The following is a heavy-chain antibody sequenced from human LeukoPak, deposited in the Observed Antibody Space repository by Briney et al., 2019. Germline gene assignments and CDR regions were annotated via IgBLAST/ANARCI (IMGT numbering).Heavy chain of an antibody. Sequence: GGSLRLSCAASGFTFSSYWMHWVRQAPGKGLVWVSRINSDGSSTSYADSVKGRFTISRDNAKNTLYLQMNSLRAEDTAVYYWARGTHSSSGYVAMYYFDYWGQGTLVTVSS. CDR1: GFTFSSYW. J-gene: IGHJ4*02. V-gene: IGHV3-74*01. CDR3: ARGTHSSSGYVAMYYFDY. CDR2: INSDGSST. D-gene: IGHD6-13*01.